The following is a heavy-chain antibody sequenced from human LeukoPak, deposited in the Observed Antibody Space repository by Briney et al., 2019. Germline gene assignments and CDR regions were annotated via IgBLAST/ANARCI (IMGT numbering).Heavy chain of an antibody. Sequence: SETLSLTCTVSGGSISSSSYYWSWIRQPPGKGLEWIGEINHSGSTNYNPSLKSRVTISVDTSKNQFSLKLSSVTAADTAVYYCARCETYFTYGSGSYPYWGQGTLVTVSS. V-gene: IGHV4-39*07. CDR1: GGSISSSSYY. J-gene: IGHJ4*02. D-gene: IGHD3-10*01. CDR3: ARCETYFTYGSGSYPY. CDR2: INHSGST.